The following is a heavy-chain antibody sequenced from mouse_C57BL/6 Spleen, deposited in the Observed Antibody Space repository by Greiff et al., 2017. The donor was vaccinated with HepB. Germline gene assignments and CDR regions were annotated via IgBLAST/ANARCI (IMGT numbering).Heavy chain of an antibody. J-gene: IGHJ2*01. CDR1: GFNIKNTY. CDR3: ARGYGSLYYFDY. V-gene: IGHV14-3*01. D-gene: IGHD1-1*01. CDR2: IDPANGDT. Sequence: VQLQQSVAELVRPGASVKLSCTASGFNIKNTYMHWVKQRPEQGLEWIGRIDPANGDTKYAPKFQGKATLTADTTSNTAYLQLSSLTSEDTAMYYCARGYGSLYYFDYWGQGTTLTVSS.